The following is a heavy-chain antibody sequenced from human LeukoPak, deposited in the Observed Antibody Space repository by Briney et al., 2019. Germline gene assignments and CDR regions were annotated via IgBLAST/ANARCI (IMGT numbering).Heavy chain of an antibody. J-gene: IGHJ5*02. V-gene: IGHV3-74*01. D-gene: IGHD2-2*01. CDR3: ARDLGCSSTSCYSPPNWFDP. CDR2: INSDGSST. CDR1: GFTFSSYW. Sequence: GGSLRLSCAASGFTFSSYWMHWVRQAPGKGLVCVSRINSDGSSTSYADSVKGRCTISRDNAKNTLYLQMNSLRAEDTAVYYCARDLGCSSTSCYSPPNWFDPWGQGTLVTVSS.